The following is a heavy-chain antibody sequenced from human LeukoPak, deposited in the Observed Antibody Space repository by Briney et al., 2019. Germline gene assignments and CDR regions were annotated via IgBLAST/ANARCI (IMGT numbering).Heavy chain of an antibody. V-gene: IGHV1-18*01. J-gene: IGHJ4*02. D-gene: IGHD3-9*01. CDR1: GYTFTSYG. Sequence: ASVKVSCKASGYTFTSYGISWVRQAPGQGLEWMGWISAYNGNTNYAQKLQGRVTMTTDTSTSIAYMELRSLRSDDTAVYYCARDEAVLTGSYYFDYWGRGTLVTVSS. CDR2: ISAYNGNT. CDR3: ARDEAVLTGSYYFDY.